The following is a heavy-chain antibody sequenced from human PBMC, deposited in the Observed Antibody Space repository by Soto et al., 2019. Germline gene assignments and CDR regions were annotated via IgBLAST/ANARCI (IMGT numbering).Heavy chain of an antibody. CDR1: GFTLSSYG. CDR3: AKGMGIAAAVNYYYYGMDV. Sequence: GGSLRLSCAASGFTLSSYGMHWVRQAPGKGLEWVAVISYDGSNKYYADSVKGRFTISRDNSKNTLYLQMNSLRAEDTAVYYCAKGMGIAAAVNYYYYGMDVWGQGTTVTVSS. V-gene: IGHV3-30*18. CDR2: ISYDGSNK. D-gene: IGHD6-13*01. J-gene: IGHJ6*02.